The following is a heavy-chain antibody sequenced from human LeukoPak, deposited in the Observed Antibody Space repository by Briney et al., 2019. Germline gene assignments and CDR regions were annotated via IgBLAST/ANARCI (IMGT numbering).Heavy chain of an antibody. CDR1: GGSISSSSYD. D-gene: IGHD2-15*01. Sequence: PSETLSLTCTVSGGSISSSSYDWGWIRQPPGKGLEWIGSIYYSGSTYYNPSLKSRVTISVDTSKNQFSLKLSSVTAADTAVYYCARLKVVAAYNWFDPWGQGTLVTVSS. V-gene: IGHV4-39*01. CDR2: IYYSGST. J-gene: IGHJ5*02. CDR3: ARLKVVAAYNWFDP.